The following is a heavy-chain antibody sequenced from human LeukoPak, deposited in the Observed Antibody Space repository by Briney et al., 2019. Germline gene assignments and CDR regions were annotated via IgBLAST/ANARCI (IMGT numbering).Heavy chain of an antibody. CDR2: IYYSGST. V-gene: IGHV4-31*03. CDR3: ARGWRKYYGSGSFSEPWFDP. J-gene: IGHJ5*02. D-gene: IGHD3-10*01. CDR1: GGSISSGGYY. Sequence: PSETLSLTCTLSGGSISSGGYYWSWIRQHPEKGLEWIGYIYYSGSTYYNPSLKSRVTISVDTSKNQFSLKLSSVTAADTAVYYCARGWRKYYGSGSFSEPWFDPWGQGTLVTVSS.